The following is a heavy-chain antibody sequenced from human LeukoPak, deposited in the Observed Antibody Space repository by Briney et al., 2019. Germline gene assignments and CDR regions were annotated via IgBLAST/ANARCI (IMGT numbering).Heavy chain of an antibody. CDR2: INPNSGGT. D-gene: IGHD6-19*01. Sequence: ASVKVSCKASGYTFTGYYMHWVRQAPGQGLEWMGWINPNSGGTNYAQKFQGRVTMTRDTSISTAYMELSRLRSDDTAVYYCARAWSAVAGSFFDYWGQGTLVTVSS. CDR1: GYTFTGYY. V-gene: IGHV1-2*02. CDR3: ARAWSAVAGSFFDY. J-gene: IGHJ4*02.